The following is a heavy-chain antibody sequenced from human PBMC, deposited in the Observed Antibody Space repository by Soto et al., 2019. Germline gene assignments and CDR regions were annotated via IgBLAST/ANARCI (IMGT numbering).Heavy chain of an antibody. CDR2: IRIDSNHI. CDR3: ARDLSYAFDY. Sequence: EVQLVESGGGLVQPGGSLRLSCAASGFIFTSYSMNWVRQAPGKGLEWLSYIRIDSNHIGYADSVRGRFTISSDIAKNSLYLQMNSLRDEDTAVYYCARDLSYAFDYWGQEPWSPSPQ. J-gene: IGHJ4*01. V-gene: IGHV3-48*02. D-gene: IGHD1-26*01. CDR1: GFIFTSYS.